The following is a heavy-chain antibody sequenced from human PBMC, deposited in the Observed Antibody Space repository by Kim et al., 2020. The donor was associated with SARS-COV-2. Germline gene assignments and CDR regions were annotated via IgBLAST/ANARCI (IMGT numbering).Heavy chain of an antibody. CDR1: GFTFSDYY. D-gene: IGHD3-10*01. CDR2: ISSTSGYT. V-gene: IGHV3-11*06. Sequence: GGSLRLSCAASGFTFSDYYMTWVRQAPGKGLEWVSYISSTSGYTDYADSVKGRFTISRDNARNSLYLQMNNVRVEDTAVYYCTGGRSWSPSPYSWVQGTL. CDR3: TGGRSWSPSPYS. J-gene: IGHJ4*02.